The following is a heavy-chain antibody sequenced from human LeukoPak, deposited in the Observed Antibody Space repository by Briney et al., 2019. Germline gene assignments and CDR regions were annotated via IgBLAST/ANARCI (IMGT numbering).Heavy chain of an antibody. CDR1: GGSINSGGCS. CDR2: IYYSGSP. J-gene: IGHJ5*02. CDR3: ARVDGSGTYDVWFDP. Sequence: SETLSLTCAVSGGSINSGGCSWSWIRQPPGKGLEWIAYIYYSGSPYYNPSLKSRVTISVDRSKNQFSLRLSSVTAADTAMYYCARVDGSGTYDVWFDPWGQGTLVTVSS. V-gene: IGHV4-30-2*01. D-gene: IGHD3-10*01.